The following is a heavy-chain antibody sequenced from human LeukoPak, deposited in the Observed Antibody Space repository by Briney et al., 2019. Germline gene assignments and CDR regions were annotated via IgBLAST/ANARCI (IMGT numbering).Heavy chain of an antibody. J-gene: IGHJ4*02. CDR1: GYTFTSYA. V-gene: IGHV1-3*01. CDR2: INAGNGNT. D-gene: IGHD3-3*01. Sequence: ASVKVSCKASGYTFTSYAMHWVRQAPGQRLEWMGWINAGNGNTKYSQKFQGRVTMTRDTSISTAYMELSRVRSDDTPVYYCGRDGHYDFWSGYSFWGQGTLVTVSS. CDR3: GRDGHYDFWSGYSF.